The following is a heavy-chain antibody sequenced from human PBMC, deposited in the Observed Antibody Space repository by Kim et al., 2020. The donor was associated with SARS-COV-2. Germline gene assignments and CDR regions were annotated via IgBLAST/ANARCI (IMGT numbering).Heavy chain of an antibody. CDR1: GFTFSNYD. CDR2: ISGSGFTT. J-gene: IGHJ4*01. V-gene: IGHV3-23*01. CDR3: AQDLYAYGSSPY. Sequence: GGSLRLSCAASGFTFSNYDLTWVRQAPGKGLEWVSGISGSGFTTDYADSVKGRFTISRDNSKNTLYLQMNSLRAEDTAIYYCAQDLYAYGSSPYWGQEP. D-gene: IGHD2-2*01.